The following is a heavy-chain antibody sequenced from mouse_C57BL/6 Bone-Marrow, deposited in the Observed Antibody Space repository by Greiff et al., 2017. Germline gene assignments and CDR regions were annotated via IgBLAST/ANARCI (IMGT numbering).Heavy chain of an antibody. V-gene: IGHV6-3*01. Sequence: EVQLQQSGGGLVQPGGSMKLSCVASGFTFSNYWMNWVRQSPEKGLEWVAQIRLKSDNYATHYAESVKGRFTISRDDSKSSVYLQMNNLRAEDTGIYYCTKTSLAYWGQGTLVTVSA. CDR3: TKTSLAY. CDR1: GFTFSNYW. CDR2: IRLKSDNYAT. J-gene: IGHJ3*01.